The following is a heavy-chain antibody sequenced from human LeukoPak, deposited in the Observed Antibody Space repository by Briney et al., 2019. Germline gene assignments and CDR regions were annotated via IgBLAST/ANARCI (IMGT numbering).Heavy chain of an antibody. CDR1: GDFISSSSYY. J-gene: IGHJ1*01. CDR3: ARRRYYDSTAYFE. CDR2: IYYTGKT. Sequence: PSETLSLTCTVSGDFISSSSYYWGWIRQPPGKGLEWIGDIYYTGKTYYNPSLKSRVFISIDTSKNYFSLNLNFVTAADTAVYYCARRRYYDSTAYFEWGRGSLVTVSS. D-gene: IGHD3-22*01. V-gene: IGHV4-39*02.